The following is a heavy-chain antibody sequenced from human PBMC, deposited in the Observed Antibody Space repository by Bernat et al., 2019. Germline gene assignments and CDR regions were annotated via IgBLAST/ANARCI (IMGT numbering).Heavy chain of an antibody. CDR3: ARIDWLPPLLYYGMDV. J-gene: IGHJ6*02. V-gene: IGHV3-48*03. D-gene: IGHD3-9*01. CDR2: ISSSGSTI. CDR1: GFTFSSYA. Sequence: VQLVESGGGVVQPGRSLRLSCAASGFTFSSYAMHWVRQAPGKGLEWVSYISSSGSTIYYADSVKGRFTISRDNAKNSLYLQMNSLRAEDTAVYYCARIDWLPPLLYYGMDVWGQGTTVTVSS.